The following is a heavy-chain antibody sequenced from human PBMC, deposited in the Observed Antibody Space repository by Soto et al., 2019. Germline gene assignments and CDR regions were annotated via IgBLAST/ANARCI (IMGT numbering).Heavy chain of an antibody. D-gene: IGHD3-3*01. CDR2: ISAYNGNT. Sequence: ASVKVSCKASGYTFTSYGISWVRQAPGQGLEWMGWISAYNGNTNYAQKLQGRVTMTTDTSTSTAYMELRSLRSDDTAVYYCASFQVWSGYSYYYYYYGMDVWGQGTTVTVS. J-gene: IGHJ6*02. CDR1: GYTFTSYG. V-gene: IGHV1-18*01. CDR3: ASFQVWSGYSYYYYYYGMDV.